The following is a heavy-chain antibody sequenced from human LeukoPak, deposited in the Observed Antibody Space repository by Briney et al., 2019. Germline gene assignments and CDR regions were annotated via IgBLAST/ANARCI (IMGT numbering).Heavy chain of an antibody. Sequence: PGGSLRLSCAASGFTFDDYSMHWVRQAPGKGLEWVSLISWDGSSTYYTDSVKGRFTISRDNSKNSLYLQMNSLRTEDTALYFCAKSHSRYYGSGHGYYGMGVWGQGTTVTVSS. D-gene: IGHD3-10*01. CDR3: AKSHSRYYGSGHGYYGMGV. CDR2: ISWDGSST. V-gene: IGHV3-43*01. CDR1: GFTFDDYS. J-gene: IGHJ6*02.